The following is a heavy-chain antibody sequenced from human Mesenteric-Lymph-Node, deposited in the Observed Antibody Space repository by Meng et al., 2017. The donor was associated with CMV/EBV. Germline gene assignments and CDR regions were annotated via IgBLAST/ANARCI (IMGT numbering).Heavy chain of an antibody. Sequence: ASVKVSCKSSGYTFTGYNLHWVRQAPGQGLEWMGWINPKSGGTDYAQRFQGRVTMTRDTSISTAYMELSRLRSDDTAVYYCAREEYSYGLYYYGMDVWGQGTTVTVSS. V-gene: IGHV1-2*02. CDR2: INPKSGGT. CDR3: AREEYSYGLYYYGMDV. J-gene: IGHJ6*02. D-gene: IGHD5-18*01. CDR1: GYTFTGYN.